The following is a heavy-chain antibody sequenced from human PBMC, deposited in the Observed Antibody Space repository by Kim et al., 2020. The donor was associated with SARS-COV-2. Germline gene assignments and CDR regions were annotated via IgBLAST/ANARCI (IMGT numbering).Heavy chain of an antibody. CDR2: IYTSGST. V-gene: IGHV4-61*02. CDR3: ARAKASWYSNWFDP. Sequence: SETLSLTCTVSGGSISSGSYYWSWIRQPAGKGLEWIGRIYTSGSTNYNPSLKSRVTISVDTSKNQFSLKLSSVTAADTAVYYCARAKASWYSNWFDPWGQGTLVTVSS. D-gene: IGHD6-13*01. J-gene: IGHJ5*02. CDR1: GGSISSGSYY.